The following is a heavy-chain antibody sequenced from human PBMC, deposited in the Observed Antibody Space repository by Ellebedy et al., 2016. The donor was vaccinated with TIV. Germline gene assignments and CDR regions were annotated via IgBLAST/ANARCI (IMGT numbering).Heavy chain of an antibody. V-gene: IGHV3-23*01. CDR1: GFTFSNYA. CDR3: AKGSLSTGDY. CDR2: ISGSGTTT. D-gene: IGHD3-10*01. J-gene: IGHJ4*02. Sequence: GGSLRLSXAASGFTFSNYAMSWVRQAPGKGLEWVSGISGSGTTTYYADSVKGRFTISRDNSKNTLYLQMNSLRVEDTAVYYCAKGSLSTGDYWGQGTLVTVSS.